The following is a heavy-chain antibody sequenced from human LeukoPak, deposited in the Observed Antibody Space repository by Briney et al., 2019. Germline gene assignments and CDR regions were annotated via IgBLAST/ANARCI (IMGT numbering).Heavy chain of an antibody. CDR3: AKDGPIRFLERTYFSYYYMDV. V-gene: IGHV3-30*02. CDR1: GFTFSSYG. CDR2: IRYDGSNK. Sequence: PGGSLRLSCAASGFTFSSYGMHWVRQAPGKGLEWVAFIRYDGSNKYYADSVKGRFTISRDNSKNTLYLQMNSLRAEDTAVYYRAKDGPIRFLERTYFSYYYMDVWGKGTTVTASS. J-gene: IGHJ6*03. D-gene: IGHD3-3*01.